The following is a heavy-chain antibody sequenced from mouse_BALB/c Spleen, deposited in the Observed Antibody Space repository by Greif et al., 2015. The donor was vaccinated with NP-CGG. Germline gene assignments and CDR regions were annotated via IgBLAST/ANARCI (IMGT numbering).Heavy chain of an antibody. J-gene: IGHJ4*01. CDR2: IDPSDSYT. V-gene: IGHV1-69*02. CDR3: ARKDNRGYAMDD. D-gene: IGHD1-3*01. CDR1: CYTFTSYW. Sequence: QVQLQQSGAELVKPGASVKLSCKASCYTFTSYWMHWVKQRPGQGLEWIGEIDPSDSYTNYNQKFKGKATLTVDKSSSTAYMQLSSLTSEDSAVYCCARKDNRGYAMDDWGQGSSVTVSS.